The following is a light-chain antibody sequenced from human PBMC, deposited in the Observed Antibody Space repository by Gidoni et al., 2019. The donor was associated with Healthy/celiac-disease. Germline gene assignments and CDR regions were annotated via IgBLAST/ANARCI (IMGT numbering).Light chain of an antibody. CDR2: AAS. CDR1: QSISSY. V-gene: IGKV1-39*01. Sequence: IQLTQSPPSLSASVGDRATITCRASQSISSYLNWYQQKPGKAPKLLIYAASSLQSGVPSRFSGSGSGTDFTLTISSLQPEDFATYYCQQSYSTLYTFGQGTRLEIK. CDR3: QQSYSTLYT. J-gene: IGKJ2*01.